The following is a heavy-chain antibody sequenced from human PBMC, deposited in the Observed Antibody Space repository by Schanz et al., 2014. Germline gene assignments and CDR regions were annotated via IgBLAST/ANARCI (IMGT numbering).Heavy chain of an antibody. CDR2: IKQHGNEK. J-gene: IGHJ6*02. Sequence: VQLVESGGGLVKPGGSLRLSCAVSGFTVSSNHMSWVRQAPGKGLEWVANIKQHGNEKYYVDSVKGRFTISRDNAKISLYLQMNSLRVEDTAVYYCARDTSYGMDVWGQGTTVTVSS. CDR1: GFTVSSNH. CDR3: ARDTSYGMDV. V-gene: IGHV3-7*04.